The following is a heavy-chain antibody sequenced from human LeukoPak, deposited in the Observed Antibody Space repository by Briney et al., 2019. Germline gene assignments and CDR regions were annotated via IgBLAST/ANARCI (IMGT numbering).Heavy chain of an antibody. J-gene: IGHJ4*02. V-gene: IGHV4-39*01. CDR2: IYYSGST. CDR3: ARVTGYRIEDYFDY. D-gene: IGHD6-13*01. CDR1: GGSITSGSYY. Sequence: PSETLSLTCSVSGGSITSGSYYWGWIRQPAGKGLEWIGSIYYSGSTYYNPSLKSRVTISVDTSKNQFSLKLSSVTAADTAVYYCARVTGYRIEDYFDYWGQGTLVTVSS.